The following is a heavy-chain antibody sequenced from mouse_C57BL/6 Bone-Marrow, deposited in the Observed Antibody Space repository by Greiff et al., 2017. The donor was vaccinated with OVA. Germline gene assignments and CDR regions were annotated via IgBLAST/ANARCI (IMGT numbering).Heavy chain of an antibody. J-gene: IGHJ4*01. D-gene: IGHD1-1*01. Sequence: VQLQQPGAELVKPGASVKLSCKASGYTFTSYWMHWVKQRPGQGLEWIGMIHPNSGSTNYNEKFKSKATLTVDKSSSTAYMKLSSLTSEDSAVYYCARIYYYGSSYGNYAMDYWGKGTSVTVSS. CDR2: IHPNSGST. CDR3: ARIYYYGSSYGNYAMDY. V-gene: IGHV1-64*01. CDR1: GYTFTSYW.